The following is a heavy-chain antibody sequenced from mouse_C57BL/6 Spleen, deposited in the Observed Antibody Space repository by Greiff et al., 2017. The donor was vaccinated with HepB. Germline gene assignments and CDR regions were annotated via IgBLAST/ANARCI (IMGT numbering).Heavy chain of an antibody. CDR3: AHYDDYAMDY. Sequence: EVHLVESGPVLVKPGASVKMSCKASGYTFTDYYMNWVKQSHGKSLEWIGVINPYNGGTSYNQKFKGKATLTVDKSSSTAYMELNSLTSEDSAVYYCAHYDDYAMDYWGQGTSVTVSS. CDR1: GYTFTDYY. CDR2: INPYNGGT. J-gene: IGHJ4*01. D-gene: IGHD2-3*01. V-gene: IGHV1-19*01.